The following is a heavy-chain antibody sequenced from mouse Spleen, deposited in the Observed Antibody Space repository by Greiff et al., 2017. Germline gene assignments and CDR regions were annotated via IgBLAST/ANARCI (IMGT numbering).Heavy chain of an antibody. Sequence: QVHVKQPGAELVRPGSSVKLSCKASGYTFTSYWMHWVKQRPIQGLEWIGNIDPSDSETHYNQKFKDKATLTVDKSSSTAYMQLSSLTSEDSAVYYCARGVTTAYWGQGTTLTVSS. CDR2: IDPSDSET. D-gene: IGHD2-2*01. CDR1: GYTFTSYW. V-gene: IGHV1-52*01. CDR3: ARGVTTAY. J-gene: IGHJ2*01.